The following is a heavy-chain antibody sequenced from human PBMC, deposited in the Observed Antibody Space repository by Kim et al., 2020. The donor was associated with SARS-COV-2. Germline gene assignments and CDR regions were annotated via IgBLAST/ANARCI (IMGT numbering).Heavy chain of an antibody. Sequence: GGSLRLSCAASRFTFTTYWMTWVRQAPGKGLEWVANINEDGSEKYYVDSVKGRFTISRDNAKNSLYLQMNSLRVEDTAVYYCARMGVLWFGESKIWFDPWVQGTLVTVCS. J-gene: IGHJ5*02. D-gene: IGHD3-10*01. CDR2: INEDGSEK. V-gene: IGHV3-7*01. CDR3: ARMGVLWFGESKIWFDP. CDR1: RFTFTTYW.